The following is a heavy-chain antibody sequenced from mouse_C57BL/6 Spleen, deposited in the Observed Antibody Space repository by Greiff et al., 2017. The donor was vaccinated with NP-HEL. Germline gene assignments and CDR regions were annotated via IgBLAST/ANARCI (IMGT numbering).Heavy chain of an antibody. D-gene: IGHD2-4*01. V-gene: IGHV1-5*01. CDR2: IYPGNSDT. J-gene: IGHJ3*01. CDR3: TREDYDYDAMGAY. Sequence: EVQLQQSGTVLARPGASVKMSCKTSGYTFTSYWMHWVKQRPGQGLEWIGAIYPGNSDTSYNQKFKGKAKLTAVTSASTAYMELSSLTNEDSAVYYCTREDYDYDAMGAYWGQGTLVTVSA. CDR1: GYTFTSYW.